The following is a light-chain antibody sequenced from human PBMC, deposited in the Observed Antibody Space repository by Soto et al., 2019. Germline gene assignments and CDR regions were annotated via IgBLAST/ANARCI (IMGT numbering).Light chain of an antibody. CDR1: SGSVSTNYY. J-gene: IGLJ2*01. CDR2: MTN. V-gene: IGLV8-61*01. Sequence: QAVVTQEPSFSVSPGGTVTLTCGLSSGSVSTNYYPSWYQQAPGQAPRTLVYMTNCRSPGVPDRFSGSILGNTAALTITGAQAEDESDYYCALYMNNEWIFGGGTKLTVL. CDR3: ALYMNNEWI.